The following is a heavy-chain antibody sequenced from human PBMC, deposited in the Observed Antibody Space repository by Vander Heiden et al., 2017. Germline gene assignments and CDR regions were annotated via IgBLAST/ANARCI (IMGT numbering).Heavy chain of an antibody. J-gene: IGHJ6*02. V-gene: IGHV3-33*01. CDR2: WWYDEMEE. Sequence: QVQLVESGGGVVQPGRYLRLSCAASGFTFSSYAMHGVRQAPGKGLEWVSVWWYDEMEEYYADAVKGRFTASRDDSKNTLFLQMNSLRVEDTAVYYCARVRLVAAGGTYYYYGMDVWGQGTTVTVSS. CDR3: ARVRLVAAGGTYYYYGMDV. D-gene: IGHD6-13*01. CDR1: GFTFSSYA.